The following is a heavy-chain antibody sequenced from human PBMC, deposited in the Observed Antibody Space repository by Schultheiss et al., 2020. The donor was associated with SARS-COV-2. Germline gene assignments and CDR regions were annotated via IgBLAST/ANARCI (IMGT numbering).Heavy chain of an antibody. V-gene: IGHV3-15*01. CDR3: TTTPFY. J-gene: IGHJ4*02. Sequence: GGSLRLSCAASGFTFSNAWMSWVRQAPGKGLEWVGRIKSKTDGGTSDYAAHVKGRFTIYRGDTKSIADLQMCSLKTEDTAVYYCTTTPFYWGQGTLVTVSS. CDR1: GFTFSNAW. CDR2: IKSKTDGGTS.